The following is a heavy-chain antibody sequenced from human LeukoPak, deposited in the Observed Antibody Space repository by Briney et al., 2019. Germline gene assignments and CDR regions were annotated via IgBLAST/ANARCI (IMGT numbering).Heavy chain of an antibody. Sequence: PGGSLRLSCAASGFTVSYDYVSWVRLAPGKGLEFVSALYPGGKTYYADSVKGRFTISRDNAKNSLYLQMNSLRAEDTAVYYCARDGVDYYYYGMDVWGQGTTVTVSS. CDR2: LYPGGKT. J-gene: IGHJ6*02. CDR3: ARDGVDYYYYGMDV. CDR1: GFTVSYDY. V-gene: IGHV3-53*01.